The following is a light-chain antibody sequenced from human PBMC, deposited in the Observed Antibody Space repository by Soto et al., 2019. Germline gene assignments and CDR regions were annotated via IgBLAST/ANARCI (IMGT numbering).Light chain of an antibody. Sequence: DIQMTQSPASLSPSVGDRVTISCRARQNISRYLNWYQQKPGKAPKLLIYSASFLQSGVPSRVSGSGSGTDFTLTTSSLQPEDFATYYCQQTYSAPRGTFGQGTKVEIK. CDR3: QQTYSAPRGT. CDR1: QNISRY. V-gene: IGKV1-39*01. CDR2: SAS. J-gene: IGKJ1*01.